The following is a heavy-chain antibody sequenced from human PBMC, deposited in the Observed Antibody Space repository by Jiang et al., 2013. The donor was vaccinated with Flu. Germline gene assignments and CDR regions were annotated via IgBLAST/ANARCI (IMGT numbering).Heavy chain of an antibody. D-gene: IGHD3-22*01. J-gene: IGHJ5*02. CDR3: ASRDYDISGAGHWFDP. CDR1: GGSISSYY. V-gene: IGHV4-59*01. Sequence: GPGLVKPSETLSLTCSVSGGSISSYYWSWIRQPPGKGLEWIGYIYNSGSTNYNPSLKGRVTISVDTPKNQLSLNLSSVTAADTAIYYCASRDYDISGAGHWFDPWGHGILVTVSS. CDR2: IYNSGST.